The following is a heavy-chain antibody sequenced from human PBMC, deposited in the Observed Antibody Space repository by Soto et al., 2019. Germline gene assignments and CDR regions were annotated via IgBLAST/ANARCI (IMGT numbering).Heavy chain of an antibody. CDR3: ARSYGSGTDY. CDR2: IWYDGDKR. Sequence: GGSLRLSCAASGFTFSTYGMHWVRQAPGKGLEWVAVIWYDGDKRNYADSVKDRFTVSRDNSKNTLYLQMNSLRAEDTAMYYCARSYGSGTDYWGQGTLVTVSS. D-gene: IGHD3-10*01. J-gene: IGHJ4*02. CDR1: GFTFSTYG. V-gene: IGHV3-33*01.